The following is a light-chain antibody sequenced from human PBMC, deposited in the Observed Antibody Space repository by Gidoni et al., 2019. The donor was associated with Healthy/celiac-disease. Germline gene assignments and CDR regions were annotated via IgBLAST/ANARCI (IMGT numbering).Light chain of an antibody. CDR3: QQYTNLCT. V-gene: IGKV3-15*01. Sequence: EIVMTQSPATMSVSPGERATLSCRASQSVSSTLAWYQQKPGQAPRLLIYGASTRATGIPSRFSGSVSGTEFALTISSLQSEDFAVYYCQQYTNLCTFGQWTKVEIK. J-gene: IGKJ1*01. CDR2: GAS. CDR1: QSVSST.